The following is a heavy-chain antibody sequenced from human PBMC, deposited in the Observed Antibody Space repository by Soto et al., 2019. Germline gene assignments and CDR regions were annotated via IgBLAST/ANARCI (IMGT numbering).Heavy chain of an antibody. CDR3: AEFLAARRPTRAYYYMDV. D-gene: IGHD6-19*01. V-gene: IGHV3-23*01. Sequence: GGSLRLSCAASGFTFSSYAMSWVRQAPGKGLEWVSAISGSGGSTYYADSLKGRFTISRDNSKNTLYLQMNSLRAEDTAVYYCAEFLAARRPTRAYYYMDVWGKGTTVTVSS. J-gene: IGHJ6*03. CDR1: GFTFSSYA. CDR2: ISGSGGST.